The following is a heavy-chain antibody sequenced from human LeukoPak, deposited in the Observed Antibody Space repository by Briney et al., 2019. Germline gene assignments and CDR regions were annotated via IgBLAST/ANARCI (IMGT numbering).Heavy chain of an antibody. Sequence: SGTLSLTCTVSGGSISSGDYYWSWIRQPPGKGLEWIGHTHYSGITYYSPSLKSRLTVSVDTSKNQFSLKLSSVTAADTAVYHCATARAYSSSWYYFDYWGQGTLVSVSS. V-gene: IGHV4-30-4*08. CDR1: GGSISSGDYY. CDR2: THYSGIT. CDR3: ATARAYSSSWYYFDY. J-gene: IGHJ4*02. D-gene: IGHD6-13*01.